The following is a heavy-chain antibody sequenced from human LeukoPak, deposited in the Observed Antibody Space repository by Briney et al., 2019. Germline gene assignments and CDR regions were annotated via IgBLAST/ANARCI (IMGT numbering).Heavy chain of an antibody. Sequence: SETLSLTCTVSGNSFGDYYWSWIRQPAGKGLEWIGRIYTSGSTTYNPSLKSRVTMSVDTSKSQFSLNLMSVTAADTAVYYCTRGSRHDPSAWFDPWGQGTLVTVSS. V-gene: IGHV4-4*07. CDR1: GNSFGDYY. D-gene: IGHD1-1*01. CDR2: IYTSGST. J-gene: IGHJ5*02. CDR3: TRGSRHDPSAWFDP.